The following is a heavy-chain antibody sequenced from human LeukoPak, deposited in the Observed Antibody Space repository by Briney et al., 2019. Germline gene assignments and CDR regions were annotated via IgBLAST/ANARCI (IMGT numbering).Heavy chain of an antibody. D-gene: IGHD6-6*01. J-gene: IGHJ4*02. V-gene: IGHV3-74*03. Sequence: GGPLRLSCAASGFTFRNHWMHWVRQTPGKGLVWVSRISSDGSSTTYADSVKGRFTISRDNAKNTLYLQMNNLRAEDTAMYYCARDQRVTGRPDIDYWGQGTLVIVSS. CDR2: ISSDGSST. CDR3: ARDQRVTGRPDIDY. CDR1: GFTFRNHW.